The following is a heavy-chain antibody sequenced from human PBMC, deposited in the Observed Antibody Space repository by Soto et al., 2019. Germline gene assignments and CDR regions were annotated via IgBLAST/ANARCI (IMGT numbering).Heavy chain of an antibody. CDR3: ATRYSMAY. Sequence: EVQLLESGGGLVQPGGSLRLSCAASGLTFSNYAMVWVRQAPGKGLEWVSAISTTGGGTYYTDSVKGRFSISRDNSKNTLYLQMNSLRAADTATFYCATRYSMAYWGQGTLVVVSS. V-gene: IGHV3-23*01. J-gene: IGHJ4*02. CDR2: ISTTGGGT. CDR1: GLTFSNYA. D-gene: IGHD5-18*01.